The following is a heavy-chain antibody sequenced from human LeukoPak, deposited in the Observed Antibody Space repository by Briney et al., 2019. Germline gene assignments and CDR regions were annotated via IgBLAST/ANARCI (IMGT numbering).Heavy chain of an antibody. J-gene: IGHJ4*02. CDR1: GFTFSSYS. V-gene: IGHV3-21*01. CDR2: ISSSSSYI. CDR3: ARDRLSTLDY. D-gene: IGHD6-6*01. Sequence: GGSLRLSCAASGFTFSSYSMNWVRQAPGKGLEWVSSISSSSSYIYYADSVKGRFTISRDNAKNSLYLQMNSLRAEDTAVYYCARDRLSTLDYWGQGTLATVSS.